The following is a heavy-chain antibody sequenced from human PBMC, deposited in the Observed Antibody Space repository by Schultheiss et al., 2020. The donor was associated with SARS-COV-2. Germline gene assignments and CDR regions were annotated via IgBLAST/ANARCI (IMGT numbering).Heavy chain of an antibody. V-gene: IGHV3-33*03. J-gene: IGHJ4*02. D-gene: IGHD6-19*01. CDR2: IWYDGSNK. CDR3: AKVSGWYNY. Sequence: GGSLRLSCAASGFTFSSYGMHWVRQAPGKGLEWVAVIWYDGSNKYYADSVKGRFTISRDNAKNSLYLQMNSLRAEDTAVYYCAKVSGWYNYWGQGTLVTVSS. CDR1: GFTFSSYG.